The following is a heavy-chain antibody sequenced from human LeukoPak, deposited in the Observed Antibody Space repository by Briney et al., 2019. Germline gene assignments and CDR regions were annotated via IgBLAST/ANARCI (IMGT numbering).Heavy chain of an antibody. CDR1: RFTFSDSR. J-gene: IGHJ4*02. Sequence: GGSLRLSCATSRFTFSDSRMSWFRQAPGKGLEWVAITNQDGSVRFYVDSVKGRFTISRDNAKNSLYLYMNSLRVEDTAVYFCARASQSTSSECWGQGILVTVSS. CDR3: ARASQSTSSEC. D-gene: IGHD6-6*01. CDR2: TNQDGSVR. V-gene: IGHV3-7*01.